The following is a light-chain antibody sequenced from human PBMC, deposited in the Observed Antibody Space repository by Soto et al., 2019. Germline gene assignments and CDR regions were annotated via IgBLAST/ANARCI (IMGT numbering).Light chain of an antibody. CDR3: QQYNNWPET. Sequence: IVLTQSPGSLSLSRGERATRCCRSSQSVTSNYLAWYQQKPGQAPRLLIYGASNRATGIPDRFSGSGSETDFTLTISRLEPEDFAVYYCQQYNNWPETFGQGTKVDIK. CDR1: QSVTSNY. J-gene: IGKJ1*01. V-gene: IGKV3-20*01. CDR2: GAS.